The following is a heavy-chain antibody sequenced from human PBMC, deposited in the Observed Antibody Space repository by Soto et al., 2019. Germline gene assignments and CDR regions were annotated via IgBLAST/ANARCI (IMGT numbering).Heavy chain of an antibody. CDR3: TTDLPGGLAGLEDFDY. CDR2: IKSKTDGGTT. Sequence: GGSLRLSCAASGFTFSNAWMSWVRQAPGKGLEWVGRIKSKTDGGTTDYAAPVKGRFTISRDDSKNTLYLQMNSLKTEDTAVYYCTTDLPGGLAGLEDFDYWGQGTLVTVSS. J-gene: IGHJ4*02. V-gene: IGHV3-15*01. CDR1: GFTFSNAW. D-gene: IGHD1-26*01.